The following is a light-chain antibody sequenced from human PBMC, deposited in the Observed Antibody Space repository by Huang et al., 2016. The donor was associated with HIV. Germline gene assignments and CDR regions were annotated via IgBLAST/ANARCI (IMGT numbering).Light chain of an antibody. CDR2: GTS. J-gene: IGKJ3*01. CDR3: QQLNSFL. Sequence: IQLTQSPSSLSASIGDRVSITCRASQNINNYLAWYQQKPGKAPKLLIYGTSTLQTGVPSRFSGIGSVTVFILTINNLQPEDFATYYCQQLNSFLFGPGTKVDIK. V-gene: IGKV1-9*01. CDR1: QNINNY.